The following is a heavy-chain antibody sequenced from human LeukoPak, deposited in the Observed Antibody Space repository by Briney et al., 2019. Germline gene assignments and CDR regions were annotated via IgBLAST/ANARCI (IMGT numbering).Heavy chain of an antibody. J-gene: IGHJ4*02. D-gene: IGHD3-10*01. CDR3: ARDMWGVHGYDYGYNFDS. CDR1: GFTLNNYG. V-gene: IGHV3-33*01. Sequence: GGSLRLSCAVSGFTLNNYGMHWVRQAPGKGLEWVSVIWYEGSNENYADAVRGRFTISRDTSKNTLYLQMDNLRVDDTAVYYCARDMWGVHGYDYGYNFDSWGQGTLVIVSS. CDR2: IWYEGSNE.